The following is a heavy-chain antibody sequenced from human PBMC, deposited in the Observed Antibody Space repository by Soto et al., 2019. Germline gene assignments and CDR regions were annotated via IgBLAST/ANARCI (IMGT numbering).Heavy chain of an antibody. Sequence: QVQLVESGGGVVQPGRSLRLSCILSGVTFSSYGMYWVRQAPGKGLEWVAVIWYDGSNKYYADSVKGRFTISRDNSKSTLYLQMDSLRDEDTAVYYCAGEIRLRGFSYAMEVWGQGTTVTVSS. CDR3: AGEIRLRGFSYAMEV. CDR1: GVTFSSYG. J-gene: IGHJ6*02. D-gene: IGHD3-16*01. CDR2: IWYDGSNK. V-gene: IGHV3-33*01.